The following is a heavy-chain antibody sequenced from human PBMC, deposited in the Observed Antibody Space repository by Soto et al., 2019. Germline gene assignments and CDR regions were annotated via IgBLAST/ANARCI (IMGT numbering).Heavy chain of an antibody. D-gene: IGHD3-16*02. V-gene: IGHV1-18*04. J-gene: IGHJ4*02. CDR1: GYTFTSYG. Sequence: ASVKVSCKASGYTFTSYGISWVRQAPGQGLEWMGWISAYNGNTNYAQKLQGRVTMTTDTSTSTAYMELRSLRSDDTAVYYCARDLYSDHVWGSYRPAFFDYWGQGTLVTVYS. CDR2: ISAYNGNT. CDR3: ARDLYSDHVWGSYRPAFFDY.